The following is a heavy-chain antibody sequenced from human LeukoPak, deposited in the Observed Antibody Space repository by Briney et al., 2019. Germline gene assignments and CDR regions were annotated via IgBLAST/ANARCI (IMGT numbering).Heavy chain of an antibody. CDR3: ARAPVTSCRGALCYPFDY. CDR1: GFPLSNYA. D-gene: IGHD2-21*01. J-gene: IGHJ4*02. V-gene: IGHV3-23*01. Sequence: GGSLRLSCVASGFPLSNYAMSWVRQVPGKGLEWVSATSSSDDGTYYADSVRGRFTISRDNSKNTLYLQMNRLRVEDAALYYCARAPVTSCRGALCYPFDYWGQGILVTVSS. CDR2: TSSSDDGT.